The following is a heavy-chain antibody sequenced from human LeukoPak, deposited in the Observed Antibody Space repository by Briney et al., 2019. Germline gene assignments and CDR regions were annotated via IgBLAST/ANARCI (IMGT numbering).Heavy chain of an antibody. J-gene: IGHJ4*02. Sequence: ASVKVSCXASGYTFTSYGISWVRQAPGQGLEWMGWISAYNGNTNYAQKLQGRVTMTTDTSTSTAYMELRSLRSDDTAVYYCARDSSSVYYDFWSGYPDYWGQGTLVTVSS. D-gene: IGHD3-3*01. CDR3: ARDSSSVYYDFWSGYPDY. V-gene: IGHV1-18*01. CDR1: GYTFTSYG. CDR2: ISAYNGNT.